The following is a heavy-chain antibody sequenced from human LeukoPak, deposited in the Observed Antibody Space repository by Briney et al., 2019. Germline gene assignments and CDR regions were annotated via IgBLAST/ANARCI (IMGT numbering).Heavy chain of an antibody. D-gene: IGHD6-19*01. CDR3: ARVSGWSTVNWFDP. V-gene: IGHV1-69*13. J-gene: IGHJ5*02. CDR2: IIPIFGTA. CDR1: GGTFSSYA. Sequence: SVKVSCKASGGTFSSYAISWVRQAPGQGLEWMGGIIPIFGTANYAQKFQGRVTITADESTSTAYMELSSLRSDDTAVYYCARVSGWSTVNWFDPWGQGTLVTVSS.